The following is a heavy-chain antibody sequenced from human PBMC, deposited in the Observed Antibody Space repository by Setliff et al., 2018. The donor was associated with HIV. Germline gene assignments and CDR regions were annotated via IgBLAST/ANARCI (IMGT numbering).Heavy chain of an antibody. V-gene: IGHV4-39*02. Sequence: PSETLSLTCTVSGASISTTTYYWGWIRQPPGKGLEWIGSIQYTGNTYNTPSLKSRLTISVDASKNQISLKLTSVTAADTAIYFCAREGDGIDYWGQGILVTVS. CDR3: AREGDGIDY. J-gene: IGHJ4*02. CDR1: GASISTTTYY. CDR2: IQYTGNT. D-gene: IGHD2-21*02.